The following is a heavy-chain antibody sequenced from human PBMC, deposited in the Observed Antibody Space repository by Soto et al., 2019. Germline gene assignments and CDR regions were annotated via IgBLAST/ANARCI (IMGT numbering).Heavy chain of an antibody. J-gene: IGHJ6*02. Sequence: SQTCSLTCAISGDGISSNSAAWNWIRPSPSRGLEWLGSTYYRSKWYNDYAVSVKSRITINPDTSKNQFSLQLNSVTPEDTAVYYCARPTVVTTNWYGMDVWGQGTTVTVSS. V-gene: IGHV6-1*01. D-gene: IGHD7-27*01. CDR1: GDGISSNSAA. CDR3: ARPTVVTTNWYGMDV. CDR2: TYYRSKWYN.